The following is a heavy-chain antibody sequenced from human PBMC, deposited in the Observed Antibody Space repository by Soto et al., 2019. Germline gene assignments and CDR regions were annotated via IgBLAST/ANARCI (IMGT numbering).Heavy chain of an antibody. CDR1: GYTFTGYY. CDR3: ARSPGGVVTAMYYFDY. J-gene: IGHJ4*02. Sequence: QVQLVQSGAEVKKPGASVKVSCKASGYTFTGYYMHWVRQAPGQGLEWMGWINPNSGGTNYAQKFQGGVTMTRATSISAAYMELSRLRSDDPAVYYCARSPGGVVTAMYYFDYWGQGTLVTVSS. D-gene: IGHD2-21*02. V-gene: IGHV1-2*02. CDR2: INPNSGGT.